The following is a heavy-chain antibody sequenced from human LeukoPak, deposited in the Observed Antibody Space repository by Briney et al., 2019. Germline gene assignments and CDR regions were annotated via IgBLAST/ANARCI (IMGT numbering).Heavy chain of an antibody. V-gene: IGHV3-66*02. D-gene: IGHD4-17*01. CDR1: GFTVSSNY. CDR2: IYSGGST. CDR3: ARDYGDYAVNWFDP. Sequence: GGSLRLSCAASGFTVSSNYMSWVRQAPGKGLEWVSVIYSGGSTYYADSVKGRFTISRDNSKNTLYLQMNSLRAEDTAVYYCARDYGDYAVNWFDPWGQGTLVTVSS. J-gene: IGHJ5*02.